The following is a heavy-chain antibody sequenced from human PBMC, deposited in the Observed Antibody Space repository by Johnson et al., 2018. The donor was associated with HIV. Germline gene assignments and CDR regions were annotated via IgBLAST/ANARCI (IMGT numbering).Heavy chain of an antibody. Sequence: QVQLVESGGGLVKPGGSLRLSCAASGFSFSPYALHWVRQTPGKGLEWVAVISHDGSKKYYADSVEGRFTISRDNFKNTLYLQMNSLRAEDTAVYYCASRGVFRWHAFDIWGQGTMVTVSS. CDR3: ASRGVFRWHAFDI. D-gene: IGHD3-3*01. J-gene: IGHJ3*02. CDR1: GFSFSPYA. CDR2: ISHDGSKK. V-gene: IGHV3-30*04.